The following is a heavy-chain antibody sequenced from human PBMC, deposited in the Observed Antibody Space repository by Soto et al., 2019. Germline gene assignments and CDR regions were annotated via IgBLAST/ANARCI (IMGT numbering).Heavy chain of an antibody. V-gene: IGHV4-31*03. CDR2: IYYSGST. CDR3: ARSILTFGGVIATYYFDY. J-gene: IGHJ4*02. CDR1: GGSISSGGYY. D-gene: IGHD3-16*02. Sequence: QVQLQESGPGLVKPSQTLSLTCTVSGGSISSGGYYWSWIRQHPGKGLEWIGYIYYSGSTYYNPSLTIRAPIPLYTSKKPVSPKLSPVTAADTALYYCARSILTFGGVIATYYFDYWGQGTLVTVSS.